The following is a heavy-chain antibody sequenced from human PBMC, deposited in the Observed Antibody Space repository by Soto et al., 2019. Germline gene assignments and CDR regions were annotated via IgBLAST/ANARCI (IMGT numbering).Heavy chain of an antibody. CDR3: ARDVGTTTGAFDM. V-gene: IGHV3-21*02. D-gene: IGHD1-26*01. CDR1: GFTFTTYS. Sequence: EVQFVESGGGLVKPGGSLRLSCAASGFTFTTYSMNWVRQAPGKGLEWVSSISSSSSHIYYADSVKGRFTFSRDNAKNSLYLQMNSLRAEDTAVYYCARDVGTTTGAFDMWGQGTRVTVSS. CDR2: ISSSSSHI. J-gene: IGHJ3*02.